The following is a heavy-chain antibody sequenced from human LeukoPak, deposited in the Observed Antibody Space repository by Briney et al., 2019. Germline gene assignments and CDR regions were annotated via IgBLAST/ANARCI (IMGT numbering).Heavy chain of an antibody. V-gene: IGHV4-4*07. CDR2: IYTSGST. Sequence: SETLSLTCTVSGGSISSYYWSWIRQPAGKGLEWIGRIYTSGSTNYNPSLKSRVTMSVDTSKNQFSLKLSSVTAADTAVYNCARDYYGSGYYYSGMDVWAKGPRSPSP. D-gene: IGHD3-10*01. CDR3: ARDYYGSGYYYSGMDV. CDR1: GGSISSYY. J-gene: IGHJ6*02.